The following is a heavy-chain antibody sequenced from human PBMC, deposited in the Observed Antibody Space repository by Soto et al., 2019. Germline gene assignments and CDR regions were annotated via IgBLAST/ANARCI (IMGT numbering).Heavy chain of an antibody. CDR1: GFTFGSYA. D-gene: IGHD1-1*01. V-gene: IGHV3-23*01. Sequence: EVQLLESGGGLVQPGGSLRLSCAASGFTFGSYAMSWVRQAPGKGLEWVSAISGSGGSTYYAESVKGRFTISRDNSKNTLYLQMSSLGGEDTAVYYCAKDGRGYRWNDSFDYWGQGTLVTVSS. CDR3: AKDGRGYRWNDSFDY. CDR2: ISGSGGST. J-gene: IGHJ4*02.